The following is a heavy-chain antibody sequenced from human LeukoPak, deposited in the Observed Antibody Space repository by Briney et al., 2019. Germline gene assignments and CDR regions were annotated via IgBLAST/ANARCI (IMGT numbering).Heavy chain of an antibody. J-gene: IGHJ3*02. CDR3: ARVIVRTEDAFDI. CDR2: IYYSGST. D-gene: IGHD3-22*01. V-gene: IGHV4-59*01. Sequence: KPSETLSLTCTVSGGSISSYYWSWIRQPPGKGLEWIGYIYYSGSTNHNPSLKSRVTISVDTSKNQFSLKLSSVTAADTAVYYCARVIVRTEDAFDIWGQGTMVTVSS. CDR1: GGSISSYY.